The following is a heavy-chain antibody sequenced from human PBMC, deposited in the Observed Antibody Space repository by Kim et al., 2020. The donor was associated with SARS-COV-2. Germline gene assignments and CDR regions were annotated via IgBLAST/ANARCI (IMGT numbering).Heavy chain of an antibody. D-gene: IGHD2-2*01. CDR2: ISYDGSNK. J-gene: IGHJ6*02. CDR1: GFTFSSYA. Sequence: GGSLRLSCAASGFTFSSYAMHWVRQAPGKGLEWVAVISYDGSNKYYADSVKGRFTISRDNSKNTLYLQMNSPRAEDTTVYYCAREVVVPAARAIHRVGRRYGMDVWGQGTTVTVSS. CDR3: AREVVVPAARAIHRVGRRYGMDV. V-gene: IGHV3-30-3*01.